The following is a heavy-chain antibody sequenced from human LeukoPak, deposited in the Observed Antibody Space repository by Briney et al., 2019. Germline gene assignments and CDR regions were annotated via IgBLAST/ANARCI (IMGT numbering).Heavy chain of an antibody. V-gene: IGHV1-18*01. D-gene: IGHD3-10*01. CDR3: AVMLTMVRGAVGDH. CDR1: GYTFTNDG. J-gene: IGHJ4*02. Sequence: GASVKVSCKASGYTFTNDGIHWVRQAPGQGPEWMGFITGNKGNTKYAQKSQDRVTMTTDTATSTAHMELSRLTFDDTAVYYCAVMLTMVRGAVGDHWGQGTLVTVSS. CDR2: ITGNKGNT.